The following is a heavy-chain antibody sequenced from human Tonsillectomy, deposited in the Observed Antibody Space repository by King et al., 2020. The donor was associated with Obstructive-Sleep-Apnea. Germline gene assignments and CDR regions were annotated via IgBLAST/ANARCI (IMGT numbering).Heavy chain of an antibody. J-gene: IGHJ4*02. CDR3: ARTFGAAAGTDY. V-gene: IGHV3-11*01. CDR2: ISSSGSII. CDR1: GFTFSDYY. D-gene: IGHD6-13*01. Sequence: QMQLVQSGGGLVKPGGSLRLSCAASGFTFSDYYMSWIRQAPGKGLEWVSYISSSGSIIYYVDSVKGRITISRDNAKNSVYLQMNSLRVEDTAVYYCARTFGAAAGTDYWGQGTLVTVSS.